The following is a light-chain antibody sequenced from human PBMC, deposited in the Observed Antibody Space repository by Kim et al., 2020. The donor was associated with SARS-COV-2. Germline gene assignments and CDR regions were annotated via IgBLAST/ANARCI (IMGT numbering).Light chain of an antibody. CDR3: NSRDSSGNHLV. Sequence: SSELTQDPAVSVALGQTVRITCQGDSLRSYYASWYQQKPEQAPVLVIYGKNNRPSEIPDRFSGSSSGNTASLTITGAQAEDEADYYCNSRDSSGNHLVFG. V-gene: IGLV3-19*01. J-gene: IGLJ2*01. CDR1: SLRSYY. CDR2: GKN.